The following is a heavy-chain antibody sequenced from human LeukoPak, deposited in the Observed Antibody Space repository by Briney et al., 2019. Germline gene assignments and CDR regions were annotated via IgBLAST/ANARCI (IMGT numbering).Heavy chain of an antibody. Sequence: SETLSLTCAVYGGSFSGYYWSWIRQPPGKGLEWIGEINHSGSINYNPSLKSRVTISVDTSKNQFSLKLSSVTAADTAVYYCARLPPKRYMDVWGKGTTVTVSS. CDR1: GGSFSGYY. CDR3: ARLPPKRYMDV. V-gene: IGHV4-34*01. J-gene: IGHJ6*03. CDR2: INHSGSI.